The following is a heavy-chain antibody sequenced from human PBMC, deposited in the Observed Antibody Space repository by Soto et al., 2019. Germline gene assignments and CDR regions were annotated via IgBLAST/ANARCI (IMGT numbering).Heavy chain of an antibody. D-gene: IGHD3-3*01. Sequence: GGSLRLSCAASGFTFSSYAMSWVRQAPGKGLEWVSAISGSGGSTYYADSVKGRFTISRDNSKSTLYLQMNSLRAEDTAVYYCAKCPFWSGYYTGYYYGMDVWGQGTTVTVSS. V-gene: IGHV3-23*01. CDR3: AKCPFWSGYYTGYYYGMDV. J-gene: IGHJ6*02. CDR2: ISGSGGST. CDR1: GFTFSSYA.